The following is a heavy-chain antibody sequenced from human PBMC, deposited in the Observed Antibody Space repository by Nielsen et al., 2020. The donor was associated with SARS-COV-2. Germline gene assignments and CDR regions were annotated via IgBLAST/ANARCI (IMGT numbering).Heavy chain of an antibody. CDR2: INPNSGGT. V-gene: IGHV1-2*04. J-gene: IGHJ6*03. Sequence: ASVKVSCKASGYTFTGYYMHWVRQAPGQGLEWMGWINPNSGGTNYAQKFQGWVTMTRDTSISTVYMELSRLRSDDTAVYYCARGAGSTDVLRFLEWSNYYYYMDVWGKGTTVTVSS. CDR1: GYTFTGYY. D-gene: IGHD3-3*01. CDR3: ARGAGSTDVLRFLEWSNYYYYMDV.